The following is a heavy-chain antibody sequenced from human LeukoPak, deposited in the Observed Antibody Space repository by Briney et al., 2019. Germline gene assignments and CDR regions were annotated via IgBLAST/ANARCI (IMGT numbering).Heavy chain of an antibody. D-gene: IGHD5-18*01. V-gene: IGHV3-21*04. Sequence: PGGSLRLSCAASGFTFSSYSMNWVRQAPGKGLEWVSSISSSSSYIYYADSVKGRFTISRDNSKNTLYLQMNSLRAEDTAVYYCARSWIQLSWFDPWGQGTLVTVFS. CDR1: GFTFSSYS. J-gene: IGHJ5*02. CDR3: ARSWIQLSWFDP. CDR2: ISSSSSYI.